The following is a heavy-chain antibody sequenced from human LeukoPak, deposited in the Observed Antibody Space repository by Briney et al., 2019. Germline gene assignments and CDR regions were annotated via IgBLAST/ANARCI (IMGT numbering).Heavy chain of an antibody. J-gene: IGHJ4*02. D-gene: IGHD1-1*01. CDR1: GFTFSSYG. CDR2: ISYHGSNI. Sequence: PGGSLRLSCAASGFTFSSYGMHWVRQAPGKGLEWLAVISYHGSNIYYADPVKGRFTISRDNSKNTAFLQMNSLRPEDTALYYCARKNEQGVTDFWGQGALVTVSS. V-gene: IGHV3-30*03. CDR3: ARKNEQGVTDF.